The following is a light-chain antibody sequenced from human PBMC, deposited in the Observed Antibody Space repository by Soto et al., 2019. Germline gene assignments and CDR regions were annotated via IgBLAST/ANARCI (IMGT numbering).Light chain of an antibody. CDR3: QQYGSSFT. CDR2: GAS. Sequence: EIVLTQSPGTLSLSPGERATLSCRASQSVSSSYLAWYQQKPGQAPRLLIYGASSRATCIPDRFSGSGSGTDFTLTISRLEPEDFAVYYCQQYGSSFTFGPVTIVDIK. V-gene: IGKV3-20*01. J-gene: IGKJ3*01. CDR1: QSVSSSY.